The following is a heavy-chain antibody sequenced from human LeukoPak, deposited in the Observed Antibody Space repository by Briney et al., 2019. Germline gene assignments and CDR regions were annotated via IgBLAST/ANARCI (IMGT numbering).Heavy chain of an antibody. CDR2: INPNSGDT. D-gene: IGHD4-23*01. CDR3: ARALMTTVVTTSGGDI. CDR1: GYTFTDYY. Sequence: ASVKVSCKASGYTFTDYYMHWVRQAPGQGLEWMGWINPNSGDTNYAQKFQGRVTMTRDTSISTAYMELSRLRSDDTAVYYCARALMTTVVTTSGGDIWGQGTMVTVFS. V-gene: IGHV1-2*02. J-gene: IGHJ3*02.